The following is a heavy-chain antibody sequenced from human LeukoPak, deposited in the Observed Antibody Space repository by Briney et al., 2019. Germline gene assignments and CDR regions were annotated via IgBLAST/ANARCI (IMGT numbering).Heavy chain of an antibody. CDR2: IYQTESP. CDR3: ARDPHCSSSRCPFDY. J-gene: IGHJ4*02. CDR1: AGSISSSDW. V-gene: IGHV4-4*02. D-gene: IGHD2-2*01. Sequence: PSGTLSLTCAVSAGSISSSDWWSWVRQPPGKGLEWIGYIYQTESPKYSASPQSRVTISLDRSKNQFSLKLTSVTAADTAVYYCARDPHCSSSRCPFDYWGQGALVTVSS.